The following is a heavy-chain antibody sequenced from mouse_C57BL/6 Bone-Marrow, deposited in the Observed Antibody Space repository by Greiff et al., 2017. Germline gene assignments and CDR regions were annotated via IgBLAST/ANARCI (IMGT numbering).Heavy chain of an antibody. CDR3: ARLYYGSRGFAY. V-gene: IGHV1-69*01. D-gene: IGHD1-1*01. CDR2: IDPSDSYT. J-gene: IGHJ3*01. CDR1: GYTFTSYW. Sequence: QVQLQQPGAELVMPGASVKLSCKASGYTFTSYWMHWVQQRPGQGLEWIGEIDPSDSYTNYNQKFKGKSTLTVDKSSSTAYMQLSSLTSEDSAVYYCARLYYGSRGFAYWGQGTLVTVSA.